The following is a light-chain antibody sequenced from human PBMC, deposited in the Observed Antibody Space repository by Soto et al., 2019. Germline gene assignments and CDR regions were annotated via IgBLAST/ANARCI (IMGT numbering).Light chain of an antibody. J-gene: IGKJ4*01. CDR1: QDIGSA. V-gene: IGKV1-13*02. CDR3: QQYNGFPLT. Sequence: IQLTQSPSSLSASVGDRVTITCRAGQDIGSALAWYQQRPGKAPKLLLYDASNLEAGVPSSFSGSGSGTDFTLTSTSLRPDDVVTYYCQQYNGFPLTFGGGTKVQIK. CDR2: DAS.